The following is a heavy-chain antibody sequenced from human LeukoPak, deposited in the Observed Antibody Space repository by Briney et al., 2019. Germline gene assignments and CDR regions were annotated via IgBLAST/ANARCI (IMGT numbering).Heavy chain of an antibody. CDR1: GFTFSSYA. CDR3: AKTRGDGGWYSGFDY. D-gene: IGHD6-19*01. V-gene: IGHV3-23*01. J-gene: IGHJ4*02. CDR2: TSGSGGST. Sequence: GGSLRLSCAASGFTFSSYAMGWVRQAPGKGLEWVSATSGSGGSTYYADSVKGRLTISRDNSKNTLYVQMNSLRAEDTAVYYCAKTRGDGGWYSGFDYWGQGTLVTVSS.